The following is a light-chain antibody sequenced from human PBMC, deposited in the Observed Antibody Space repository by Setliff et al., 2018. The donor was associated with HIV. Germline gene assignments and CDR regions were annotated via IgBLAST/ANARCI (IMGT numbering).Light chain of an antibody. CDR1: SSDVGGYNY. J-gene: IGLJ1*01. CDR2: EVS. Sequence: QSALTQPASVSGSPGQSITISCTGTSSDVGGYNYVSWYQQQPGKAPKLMIYEVSNRPSGVSNRFSGSKSGNTASLTISGLQAEDEGDYYYSSYTDSSTLVFGTGTKVTVL. V-gene: IGLV2-14*01. CDR3: SSYTDSSTLV.